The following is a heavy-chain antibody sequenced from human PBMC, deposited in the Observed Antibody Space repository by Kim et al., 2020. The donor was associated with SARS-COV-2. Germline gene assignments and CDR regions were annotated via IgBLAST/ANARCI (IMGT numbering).Heavy chain of an antibody. CDR3: ARGKYQLLEGNDN. Sequence: YADSVKCRFTISRDNAKNTLYLQIKSLRAENTAVYFCARGKYQLLEGNDNWGQGTLVTVSS. D-gene: IGHD2-2*01. V-gene: IGHV3-74*01. J-gene: IGHJ4*02.